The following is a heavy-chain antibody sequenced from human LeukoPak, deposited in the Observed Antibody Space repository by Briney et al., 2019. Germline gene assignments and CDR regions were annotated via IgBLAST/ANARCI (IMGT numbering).Heavy chain of an antibody. Sequence: SVKVSCKASGGTFSSYAISWVRQAPGQGLEWMGGIIPIFGTANYAQKFQGRVTITTDESTSTAYMELSSLRSEDTAVYYCARSHMAAAGTAAFDIWGQGTMVTVSS. D-gene: IGHD6-13*01. V-gene: IGHV1-69*05. CDR2: IIPIFGTA. CDR1: GGTFSSYA. CDR3: ARSHMAAAGTAAFDI. J-gene: IGHJ3*02.